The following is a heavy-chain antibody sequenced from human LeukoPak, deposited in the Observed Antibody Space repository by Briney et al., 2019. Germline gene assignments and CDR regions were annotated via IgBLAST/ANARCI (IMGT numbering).Heavy chain of an antibody. CDR2: INHSGST. CDR1: GGSFSGYY. CDR3: ARHVGLYSYGRGGFDY. Sequence: SETLSLTCAVYGGSFSGYYWSWIRQPPGKGLEWIGEINHSGSTNYNPSLKSRVTISVDTSKNQFSLKLGSVTAADTAVYYCARHVGLYSYGRGGFDYWGQGTLVTVSS. D-gene: IGHD5-18*01. V-gene: IGHV4-34*01. J-gene: IGHJ4*02.